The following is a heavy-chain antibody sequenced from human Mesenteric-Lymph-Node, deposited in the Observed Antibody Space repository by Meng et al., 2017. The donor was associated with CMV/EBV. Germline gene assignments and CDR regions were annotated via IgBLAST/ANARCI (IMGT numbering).Heavy chain of an antibody. J-gene: IGHJ3*02. CDR2: IYYSGST. CDR1: GGSISSSSYY. Sequence: GSLRLSCTVSGGSISSSSYYWGWIRQPPGKGLEWIGSIYYSGSTYYNPSLKSRVTISVDTSKNQFSLKLSSVTAADTAVYYCASCSGRIRLGAFDIWGQGTMVTVSS. D-gene: IGHD2-15*01. CDR3: ASCSGRIRLGAFDI. V-gene: IGHV4-39*07.